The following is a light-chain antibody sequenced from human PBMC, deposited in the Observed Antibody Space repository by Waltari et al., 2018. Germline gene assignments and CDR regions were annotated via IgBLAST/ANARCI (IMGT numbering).Light chain of an antibody. J-gene: IGLJ3*02. CDR1: SGPVLNDPY. Sequence: QTVVTQEPSISVSPGGPVTLTCGLRSGPVLNDPYPSWYQQTPGQPPRTLIYFTNTRSSGVPDRFSGSILGNKAALTITGAQADDESDYYCLLYLSPDSRVFGGGTRLTVL. CDR3: LLYLSPDSRV. CDR2: FTN. V-gene: IGLV8-61*01.